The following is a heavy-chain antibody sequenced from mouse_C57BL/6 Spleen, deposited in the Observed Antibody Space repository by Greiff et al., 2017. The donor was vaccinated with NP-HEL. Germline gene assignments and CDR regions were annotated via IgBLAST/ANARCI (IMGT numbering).Heavy chain of an antibody. CDR3: ARSGITTVADY. D-gene: IGHD1-1*01. Sequence: VQLQQPGAELVRPGTSVKLSCKASGYTFTSYWMHWVKQRPGQGLEWIGVIDPSDSYTNYNQKFKGKATLTVDTSSSTAYMQLSSLTSEDSAVYYCARSGITTVADYWGQGTTLTVSS. CDR1: GYTFTSYW. CDR2: IDPSDSYT. V-gene: IGHV1-59*01. J-gene: IGHJ2*01.